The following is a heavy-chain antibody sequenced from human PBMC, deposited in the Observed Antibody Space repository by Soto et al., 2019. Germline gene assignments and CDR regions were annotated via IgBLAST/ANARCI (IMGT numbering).Heavy chain of an antibody. CDR1: GFTFSSYA. J-gene: IGHJ4*02. D-gene: IGHD3-10*01. Sequence: EVQLSGSGGGLVQPGGSLRLSCAASGFTFSSYAMSWVRQAPGKGLEWVSAISGSSTSTYYADSVKGRFTISRDTSKNTLYLQMNSLRAEDTAVYYCAKAPSSGFAMENYFDYWGQGTLVTVSS. V-gene: IGHV3-23*01. CDR3: AKAPSSGFAMENYFDY. CDR2: ISGSSTST.